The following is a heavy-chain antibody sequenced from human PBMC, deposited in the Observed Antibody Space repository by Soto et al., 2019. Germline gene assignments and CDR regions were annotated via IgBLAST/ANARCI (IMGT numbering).Heavy chain of an antibody. J-gene: IGHJ6*02. CDR3: ARGLAVTPLYYGMDV. D-gene: IGHD2-21*02. V-gene: IGHV3-30-3*01. CDR2: VSYEGSKK. Sequence: GGSLRLSCAASGFTFSSYAMHWVRQAPGKGLEWVTVVSYEGSKKYYADSVQGRFTISRDNSKNTLYLQMNSLRAEDTAVYYSARGLAVTPLYYGMDVWGQGTTVTV. CDR1: GFTFSSYA.